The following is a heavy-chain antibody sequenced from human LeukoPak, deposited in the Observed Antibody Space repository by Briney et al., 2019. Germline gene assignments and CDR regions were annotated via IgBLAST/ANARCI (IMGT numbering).Heavy chain of an antibody. CDR1: GYTFTSYD. Sequence: ASVKVSCKASGYTFTSYDINWVRQATGQGLEWMGWMNRNSGNTGYAQKFQGRVTMTRNTSISTAYMQLSSLRSEDTAVYYCAREPPPPQYCSGGSCYSDAFDIWGQGTMVTVSS. J-gene: IGHJ3*02. CDR3: AREPPPPQYCSGGSCYSDAFDI. D-gene: IGHD2-15*01. CDR2: MNRNSGNT. V-gene: IGHV1-8*01.